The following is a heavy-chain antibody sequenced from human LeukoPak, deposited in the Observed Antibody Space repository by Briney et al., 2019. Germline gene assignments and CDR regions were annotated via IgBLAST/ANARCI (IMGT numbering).Heavy chain of an antibody. CDR1: GYSISSGYY. J-gene: IGHJ4*02. D-gene: IGHD3-3*01. Sequence: SSETLSLTCTVSGYSISSGYYWGWIRQPPGKGLEWIGSIYHSGSTYYNPSLKSRVTISVDTSKNQFSLKLSSVTAADTAVYYCARDSPNWNYFDYWGQGTLVTVSS. CDR3: ARDSPNWNYFDY. CDR2: IYHSGST. V-gene: IGHV4-38-2*02.